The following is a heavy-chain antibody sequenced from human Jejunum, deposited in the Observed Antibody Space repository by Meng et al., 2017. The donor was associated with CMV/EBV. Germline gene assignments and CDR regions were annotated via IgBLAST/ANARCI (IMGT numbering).Heavy chain of an antibody. Sequence: ISTLNWWSWVRQSPGQGLEWLGETSPTESSNYNPSLKSRVTISVDRSKNQFSLKLTSVTAADTAVYYCVRGRCTRTSCYKGAFDFWSQGTLVTVSS. D-gene: IGHD2-2*02. CDR3: VRGRCTRTSCYKGAFDF. CDR1: ISTLNW. CDR2: TSPTESS. J-gene: IGHJ4*02. V-gene: IGHV4-4*02.